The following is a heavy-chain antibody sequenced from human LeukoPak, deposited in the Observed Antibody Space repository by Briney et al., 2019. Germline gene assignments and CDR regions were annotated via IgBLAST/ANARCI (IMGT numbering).Heavy chain of an antibody. Sequence: PGGSLRLSCAVSGFTFSSYRMNWVRQAPGKGLEWVSYISSSSSTIYHADSVKGRFTISRDNAKNSLDLQMNSLRAEDTAVYYCARDLVRGGFTMVRGPCRYWGQGTLVTVSS. CDR3: ARDLVRGGFTMVRGPCRY. V-gene: IGHV3-48*04. D-gene: IGHD3-10*01. J-gene: IGHJ4*02. CDR2: ISSSSSTI. CDR1: GFTFSSYR.